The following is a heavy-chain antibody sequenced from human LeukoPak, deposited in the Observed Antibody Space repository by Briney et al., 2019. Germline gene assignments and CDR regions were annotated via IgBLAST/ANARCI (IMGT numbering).Heavy chain of an antibody. Sequence: PGGPLRLSCAASGFTFSSYWMHWVRQAPGKGLVWVSRINSDGSSTSYADSVKGRFTISRDNAKNTLYLQMNSLRAEDTAVYYCARNYYDSSGYYPDGYYGMDVWGQGTTVTVSS. J-gene: IGHJ6*02. CDR2: INSDGSST. CDR3: ARNYYDSSGYYPDGYYGMDV. V-gene: IGHV3-74*01. CDR1: GFTFSSYW. D-gene: IGHD3-22*01.